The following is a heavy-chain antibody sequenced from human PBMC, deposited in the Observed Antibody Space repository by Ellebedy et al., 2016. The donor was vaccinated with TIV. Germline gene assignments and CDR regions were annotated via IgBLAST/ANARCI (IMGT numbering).Heavy chain of an antibody. Sequence: ASVKVSCKASGYTFTGYYMHWVRQAPGQGLEWMGWINPNSGGTNYAQKFQGRVTMTRDTSISTAYMELSRLRSDDTAVYYCAREGDSGSKDYFDYWGQGTLVTVSS. D-gene: IGHD1-26*01. V-gene: IGHV1-2*02. CDR3: AREGDSGSKDYFDY. CDR2: INPNSGGT. J-gene: IGHJ4*02. CDR1: GYTFTGYY.